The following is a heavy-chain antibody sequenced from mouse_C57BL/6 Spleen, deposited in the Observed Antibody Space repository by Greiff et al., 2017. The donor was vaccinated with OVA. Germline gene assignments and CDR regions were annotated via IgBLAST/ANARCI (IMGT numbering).Heavy chain of an antibody. CDR3: ARGSGYDGFAY. J-gene: IGHJ3*01. V-gene: IGHV1-52*01. D-gene: IGHD2-12*01. Sequence: QVQLQQPGAELVRPGSSVKLSCKASGYTFTSYWMHWVKQRPIQGLEWIGNIDPSDSETHYNQKFKDKATLTVDKSSSTAYMQLSSLTSEDSAVYYCARGSGYDGFAYWGQGTLVTVSA. CDR2: IDPSDSET. CDR1: GYTFTSYW.